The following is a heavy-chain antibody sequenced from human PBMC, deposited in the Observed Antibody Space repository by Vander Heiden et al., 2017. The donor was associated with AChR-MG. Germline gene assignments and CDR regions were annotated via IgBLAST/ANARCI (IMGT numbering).Heavy chain of an antibody. J-gene: IGHJ6*02. Sequence: EVRLVESGGGLIQPGGSLRLSCAASGFTVSSNYMSWVRQAPGKGLEWVSVIYSGGSTYYADSVKGRFTISRDNSKNTLYLQMNSLRAEDTAVYYCARDRRVQGLYYYGMDVWGQGTTVTVSS. V-gene: IGHV3-53*01. CDR1: GFTVSSNY. CDR3: ARDRRVQGLYYYGMDV. CDR2: IYSGGST.